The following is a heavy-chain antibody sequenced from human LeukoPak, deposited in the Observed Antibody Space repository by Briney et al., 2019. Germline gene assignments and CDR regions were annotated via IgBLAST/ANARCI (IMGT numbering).Heavy chain of an antibody. V-gene: IGHV1-2*02. CDR2: INPNSGGT. J-gene: IGHJ4*02. CDR3: ARVPRDYGSGYTHFDY. Sequence: ASVKVSCKASGYTFTGYYMHWVRQAPGQGLEWMGWINPNSGGTKYAQKFQGRVTMTRDTSISTAYMELSRLRSDDTAVYYCARVPRDYGSGYTHFDYWGQGTLVSVSS. CDR1: GYTFTGYY. D-gene: IGHD3-10*01.